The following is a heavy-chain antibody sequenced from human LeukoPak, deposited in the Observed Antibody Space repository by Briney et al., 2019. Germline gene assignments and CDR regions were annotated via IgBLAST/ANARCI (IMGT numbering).Heavy chain of an antibody. D-gene: IGHD3-22*01. CDR2: INHSGST. CDR1: GGPFSGYY. CDR3: AREHASWYYDSSGYYYAFDY. V-gene: IGHV4-34*01. J-gene: IGHJ4*02. Sequence: PSETLSLTCAVYGGPFSGYYWSWIRQPPGKGLEWIGEINHSGSTNYNPSLKSRVTISVDTSKNQFSLKLSSVTAADTAVYYCAREHASWYYDSSGYYYAFDYWGQGTLVTVSS.